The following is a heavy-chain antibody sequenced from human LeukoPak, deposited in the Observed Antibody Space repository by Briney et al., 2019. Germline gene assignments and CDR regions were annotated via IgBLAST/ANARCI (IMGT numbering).Heavy chain of an antibody. Sequence: SETLSLTCTVPGGSISSYYWSWIRQPPGKGLEWIGYIYYSGSTNYNPSLKSRVTISVDTSKNQFSLKLSSVTAADTAVYYCARVRRGALEFDYWGQGTLVTVSS. CDR3: ARVRRGALEFDY. CDR2: IYYSGST. D-gene: IGHD3-10*01. CDR1: GGSISSYY. J-gene: IGHJ4*02. V-gene: IGHV4-59*01.